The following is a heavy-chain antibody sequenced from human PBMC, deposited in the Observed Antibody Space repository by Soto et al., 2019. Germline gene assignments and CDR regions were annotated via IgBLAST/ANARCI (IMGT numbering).Heavy chain of an antibody. CDR2: IWSGGSNK. Sequence: QVQLVESGGGVVQPGWSLRLSCAASGLTFSSYAMHRVRQAPGKGLEWVAVIWSGGSNKYYADSVKGRFTISRDNSKNTLYLQMNSLRAEDKAVYYFARGGWNYSPFDYWGQGTLVTVSS. V-gene: IGHV3-30-3*01. CDR3: ARGGWNYSPFDY. J-gene: IGHJ4*02. CDR1: GLTFSSYA. D-gene: IGHD1-7*01.